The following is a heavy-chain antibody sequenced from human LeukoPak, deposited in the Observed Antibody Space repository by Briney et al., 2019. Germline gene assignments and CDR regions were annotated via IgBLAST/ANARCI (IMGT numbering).Heavy chain of an antibody. V-gene: IGHV1-18*01. D-gene: IGHD3-9*01. CDR1: GYTFPSYG. Sequence: ASVKVSCKASGYTFPSYGITWLRKAPDQGLEWMGWISAYNGNTNYAQKLQGRVTMTTDTSTSTAYMELRSLRSDDTAVYYCARVKRYFDWTPGGSWGQGTLVTVSS. CDR3: ARVKRYFDWTPGGS. CDR2: ISAYNGNT. J-gene: IGHJ5*02.